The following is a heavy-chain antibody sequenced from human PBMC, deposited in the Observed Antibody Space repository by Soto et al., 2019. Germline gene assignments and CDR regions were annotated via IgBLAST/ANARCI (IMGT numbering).Heavy chain of an antibody. J-gene: IGHJ4*02. D-gene: IGHD3-16*02. V-gene: IGHV1-8*01. CDR2: VSPHSGNT. CDR3: ASWARYSK. Sequence: QVQLVQSGSEVRKPGASVKVSCKASGYTFSTYDINWVRQAPGQGPEWMGRVSPHSGNTGYAQKVQGRLTMTRNTCISTAYMELSSLTSEDTAVYYCASWARYSKWGQGTLVTVSS. CDR1: GYTFSTYD.